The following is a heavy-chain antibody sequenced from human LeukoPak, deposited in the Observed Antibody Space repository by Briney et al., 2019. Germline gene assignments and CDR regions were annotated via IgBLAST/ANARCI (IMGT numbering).Heavy chain of an antibody. CDR1: GFTFSNAW. CDR2: IKSKTDGGTT. J-gene: IGHJ4*02. D-gene: IGHD1-26*01. V-gene: IGHV3-15*01. CDR3: TTPIYEIYSGSYPFDY. Sequence: GGSLRLSCAASGFTFSNAWMSWVRQAPGKGLEWVGRIKSKTDGGTTDYAAPVKGRFTISRDDSKNTLYLRMNSLKTEDTAVYYCTTPIYEIYSGSYPFDYWGQGTLVTVSS.